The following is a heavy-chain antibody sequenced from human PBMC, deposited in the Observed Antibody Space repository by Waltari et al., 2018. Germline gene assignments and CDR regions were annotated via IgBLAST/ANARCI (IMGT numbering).Heavy chain of an antibody. J-gene: IGHJ4*02. CDR2: IYHSGST. CDR1: GYSIRSGYY. V-gene: IGHV4-38-2*01. D-gene: IGHD3-3*01. Sequence: QVQLQESGPGLVKPSESLSPTCVVSGYSIRSGYYWGWIRQPPGKGLARIGSIYHSGSTYYNPSLKSRVTISVDTSKNQFSLKLSSVTAADTAVYYCARHGTRITMTSSFEYWGQGTLVTVSS. CDR3: ARHGTRITMTSSFEY.